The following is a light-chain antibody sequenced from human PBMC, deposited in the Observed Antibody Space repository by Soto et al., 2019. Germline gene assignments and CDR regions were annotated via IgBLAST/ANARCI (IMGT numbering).Light chain of an antibody. CDR1: QSISSW. CDR2: KTS. Sequence: DIQLTQSPSTLSASVGDRVTITCRASQSISSWLAWYQQKPGKAPNLLIYKTSNLESGVPSRFSGSGSGTEXXXPISSLQPDDXXTXYXXYYNDYCWTFGQGTKVEIK. CDR3: XYYNDYCWT. J-gene: IGKJ1*01. V-gene: IGKV1-5*03.